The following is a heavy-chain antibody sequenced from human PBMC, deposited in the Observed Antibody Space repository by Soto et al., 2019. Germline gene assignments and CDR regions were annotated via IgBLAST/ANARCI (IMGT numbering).Heavy chain of an antibody. J-gene: IGHJ2*01. Sequence: QVQLVESGGSVVQPGRSLRLSCAASGFTFSNYVMHWVRQAPGKGLEWMAVISHDESNKHYADSVKGRFTISRDNSKNTLFLQMNSLRAEDTAMYYCVVDILPTPLGYFDLWGRGTLVTVSS. CDR1: GFTFSNYV. D-gene: IGHD5-12*01. CDR3: VVDILPTPLGYFDL. CDR2: ISHDESNK. V-gene: IGHV3-30-3*01.